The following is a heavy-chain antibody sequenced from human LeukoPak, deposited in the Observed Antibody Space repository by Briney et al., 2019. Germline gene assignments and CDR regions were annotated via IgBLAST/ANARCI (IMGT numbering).Heavy chain of an antibody. CDR2: IYTSGST. Sequence: SETLSLTCTVSGGSISSYYWSWIRQPAGKGPEWIGCIYTSGSTNYNPSLKSRVTMSVDTSKNQFSLKLSSVTAAATAVYYCAREIFGVVILRAPEVGWFDPWGPGTLVTVSS. CDR1: GGSISSYY. CDR3: AREIFGVVILRAPEVGWFDP. V-gene: IGHV4-4*07. D-gene: IGHD3-3*01. J-gene: IGHJ5*02.